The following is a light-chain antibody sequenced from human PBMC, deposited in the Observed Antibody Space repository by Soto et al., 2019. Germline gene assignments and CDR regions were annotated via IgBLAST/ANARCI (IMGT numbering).Light chain of an antibody. CDR1: ISNIGAGYD. Sequence: SLPTPAPSVCGAPRQRGCISCTGSISNIGAGYDVHWYQQLPGTAPKLLIYGNSNRPSGVSNRSSGYKSGTTASLTISGLQAQAEADYYCSSYTRSSTLVFGTGTMVTV. CDR3: SSYTRSSTLV. CDR2: GNS. J-gene: IGLJ1*01. V-gene: IGLV1-40*01.